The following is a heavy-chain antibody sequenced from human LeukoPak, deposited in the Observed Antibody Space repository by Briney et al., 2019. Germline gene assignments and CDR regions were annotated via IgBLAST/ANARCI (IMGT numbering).Heavy chain of an antibody. J-gene: IGHJ5*02. D-gene: IGHD2-2*01. CDR3: ARAPYCSSTSCYVAVTPWFDP. V-gene: IGHV1-2*02. CDR1: GYTFTGYY. Sequence: GASVKVSCKASGYTFTGYYMHWVRQAPGQGLEWMGWINPNSGGTNYAQKFQGGVTMTRDTSISTAYMELSRLRSDDTAVYYCARAPYCSSTSCYVAVTPWFDPWGQGTLVTVSS. CDR2: INPNSGGT.